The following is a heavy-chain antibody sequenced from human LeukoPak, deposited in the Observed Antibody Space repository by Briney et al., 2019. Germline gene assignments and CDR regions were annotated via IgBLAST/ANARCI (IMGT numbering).Heavy chain of an antibody. J-gene: IGHJ3*02. CDR1: GGSINNYY. CDR2: IYTRGST. D-gene: IGHD2-15*01. CDR3: ARGRYCSADICSGGDAFDI. V-gene: IGHV4-4*07. Sequence: SETLSLTCTVFGGSINNYYWSWIRQPAGKGLEWIGRIYTRGSTNYNPSLKSRVTMSVDTSKNQFSLKLSSVTATDTAVYYCARGRYCSADICSGGDAFDIWGQGTMVSVSS.